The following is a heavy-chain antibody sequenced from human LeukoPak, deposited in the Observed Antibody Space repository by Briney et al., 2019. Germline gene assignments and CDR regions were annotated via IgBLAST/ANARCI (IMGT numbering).Heavy chain of an antibody. Sequence: SQTLSLTCPVSSGSISSGVYYWSWIRQHPGKGLEWIGYIYYSGSTYYNPSLKSRVTISVDTSKNQFSLKLSSVTAADTAVYYCARGVRWLQLSYFDYWGQGTLVTVSS. V-gene: IGHV4-31*03. CDR3: ARGVRWLQLSYFDY. J-gene: IGHJ4*02. CDR2: IYYSGST. CDR1: SGSISSGVYY. D-gene: IGHD5-24*01.